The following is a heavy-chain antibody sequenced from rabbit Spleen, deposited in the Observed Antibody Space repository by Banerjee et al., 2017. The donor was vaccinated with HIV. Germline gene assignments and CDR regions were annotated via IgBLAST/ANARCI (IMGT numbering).Heavy chain of an antibody. CDR3: ASGADYAYGGYDL. CDR2: INAVTGKA. J-gene: IGHJ4*01. CDR1: GIDFSTYYN. Sequence: QQQLEESGGGLVKPGGTLTLTCKASGIDFSTYYNMCWVRQAPGKGLEWIACINAVTGKAVYANWAKGRFTFSKTSSTTVTLQMTSLTAADTATYFCASGADYAYGGYDLWGPGT. D-gene: IGHD6-1*01. V-gene: IGHV1S45*01.